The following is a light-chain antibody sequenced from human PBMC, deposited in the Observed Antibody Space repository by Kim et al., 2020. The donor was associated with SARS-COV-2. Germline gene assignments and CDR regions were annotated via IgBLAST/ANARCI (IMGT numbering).Light chain of an antibody. CDR2: DAS. CDR1: SVVSSY. V-gene: IGKV3-11*01. Sequence: SSPGEAATLSCSANSVVSSYLSWHQQRPGQATRLIIDDASSRATIIPARCSGSGSGTVFTLTISSLEPEDFAVYYCQQRSNWPPLTFGGGTKLEI. J-gene: IGKJ4*01. CDR3: QQRSNWPPLT.